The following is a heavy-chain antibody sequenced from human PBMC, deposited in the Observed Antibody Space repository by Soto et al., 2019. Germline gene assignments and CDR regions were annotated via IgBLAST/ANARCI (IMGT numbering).Heavy chain of an antibody. CDR3: AREGRLSGDAFDI. J-gene: IGHJ3*02. V-gene: IGHV4-59*11. D-gene: IGHD3-16*01. CDR2: VSHSGST. CDR1: GGSIFSHL. Sequence: PSETLSLTCTVSGGSIFSHLWSWIRQPPGKGLEWIGYVSHSGSTTHNPSLKSRVTISLDTSQNQVSLQLRSVTAADTAVYYCAREGRLSGDAFDIWGRGTKVTVSS.